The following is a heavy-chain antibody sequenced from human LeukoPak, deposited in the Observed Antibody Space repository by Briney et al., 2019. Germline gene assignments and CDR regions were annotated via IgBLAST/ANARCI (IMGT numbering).Heavy chain of an antibody. V-gene: IGHV1-69*13. CDR2: IIPIFGTA. J-gene: IGHJ4*02. Sequence: ASVKVSCKASGGTFSSYAISWVRQAPGQGLEWMGGIIPIFGTANYAQKFQGRVTITADESTSTAYMELSSLRSEDTAVYYCARLAVADTETFDYWGQGTLVTVSS. D-gene: IGHD6-19*01. CDR1: GGTFSSYA. CDR3: ARLAVADTETFDY.